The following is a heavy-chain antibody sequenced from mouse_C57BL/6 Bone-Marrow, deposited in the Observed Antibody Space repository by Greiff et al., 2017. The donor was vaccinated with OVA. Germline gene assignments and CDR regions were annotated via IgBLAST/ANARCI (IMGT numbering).Heavy chain of an antibody. D-gene: IGHD2-3*01. J-gene: IGHJ3*01. V-gene: IGHV14-4*01. CDR3: TTFRTYDGYYGWFAY. CDR2: IDPENGDT. Sequence: VQLQQSGAELVRPGASVKLSCTASGFNIKDDYMHWVKQRPEQGLEWIGWIDPENGDTEYASKFQGKATITADTSSNTAYLQLSSLTSEDTAVYYGTTFRTYDGYYGWFAYWGQGTLVTVSA. CDR1: GFNIKDDY.